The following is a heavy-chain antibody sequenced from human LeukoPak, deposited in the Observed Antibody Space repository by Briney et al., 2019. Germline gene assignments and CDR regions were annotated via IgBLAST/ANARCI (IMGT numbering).Heavy chain of an antibody. CDR1: GGSISSYY. CDR3: ARATWGYQFDC. J-gene: IGHJ4*02. Sequence: PSETLSLTCTVSGGSISSYYWSWVRQAPGKGLEWVSVIYSSGSTYYADSVKDRFTISRDGSQNVVYLQMNSLRVEDTAMYYCARATWGYQFDCWGQGTLVTVSS. V-gene: IGHV3-66*01. D-gene: IGHD5-12*01. CDR2: IYSSGST.